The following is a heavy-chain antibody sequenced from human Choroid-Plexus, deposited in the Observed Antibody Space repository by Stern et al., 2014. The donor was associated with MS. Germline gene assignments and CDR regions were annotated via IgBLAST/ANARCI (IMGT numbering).Heavy chain of an antibody. D-gene: IGHD2-15*01. CDR2: ISYDGSDK. V-gene: IGHV3-30*18. CDR1: GFTFSNFG. CDR3: AKDRQWSTYFFDY. J-gene: IGHJ4*02. Sequence: QMQLVPSGGGVAQPGRPLILSCAASGFTFSNFGMHWVRQAPGKGLGWVALISYDGSDKYYADSVKGRFTIFRDNSKNTLYMHMNSLRAEDTAVYYCAKDRQWSTYFFDYWGQGSLVTVSS.